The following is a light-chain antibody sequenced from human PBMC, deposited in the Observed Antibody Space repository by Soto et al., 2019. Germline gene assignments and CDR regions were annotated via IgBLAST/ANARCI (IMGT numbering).Light chain of an antibody. J-gene: IGKJ1*01. CDR2: GAS. CDR1: ESVNSRF. CDR3: QQYGSSRWT. V-gene: IGKV3-20*01. Sequence: EIVLSQSPGTLSLSPGERATLSCRASESVNSRFLAWYQQKPGQAPRPLIYGASSRATGIPDRFSGSGSGTDSTLTISRLEPEDFAVYYCQQYGSSRWTFGQGTKVEIK.